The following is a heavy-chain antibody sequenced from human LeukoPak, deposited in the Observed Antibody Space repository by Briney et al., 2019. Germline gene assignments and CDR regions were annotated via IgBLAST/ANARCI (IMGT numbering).Heavy chain of an antibody. CDR3: ARYNGAFGFDY. CDR1: GGSISSYC. J-gene: IGHJ4*02. V-gene: IGHV4-59*01. CDR2: ICYSGST. Sequence: SETLSLTCTDSGGSISSYCWSWIRQPPGKGLEWIGYICYSGSTKYNPSLKSRVTISEDTSKNQFSLKLSSVTAADTAVYYCARYNGAFGFDYWGQGTLVTVSS. D-gene: IGHD1-26*01.